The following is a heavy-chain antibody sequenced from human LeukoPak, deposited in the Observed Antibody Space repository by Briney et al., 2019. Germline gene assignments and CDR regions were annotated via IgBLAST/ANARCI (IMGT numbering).Heavy chain of an antibody. Sequence: PSETLSLTCTVSGGSISSGGYYWSWIRQHPGKGLEWIGYIYYSGSTYYNPSLKSRVTISVDTSKNQFSLKLSSVTAADTAVYYCARLYYYGSGSYVGEYYFDYWGQGTLVTVSS. D-gene: IGHD3-10*01. CDR2: IYYSGST. J-gene: IGHJ4*02. CDR3: ARLYYYGSGSYVGEYYFDY. V-gene: IGHV4-31*03. CDR1: GGSISSGGYY.